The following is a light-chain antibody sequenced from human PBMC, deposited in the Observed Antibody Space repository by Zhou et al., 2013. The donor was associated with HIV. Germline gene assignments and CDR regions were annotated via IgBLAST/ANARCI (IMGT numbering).Light chain of an antibody. CDR2: AAS. Sequence: DIQMTQSPSSLSASVGDRVTITCRASQSISSYLNWYQQKPGKAPKLLIYAASSLQSGVPSRFSGSGSGTDFTLTISSLQPEDFATYYCQQSYSSPPTFGGGTEGGGSN. V-gene: IGKV1-39*01. CDR3: QQSYSSPPT. CDR1: QSISSY. J-gene: IGKJ4*01.